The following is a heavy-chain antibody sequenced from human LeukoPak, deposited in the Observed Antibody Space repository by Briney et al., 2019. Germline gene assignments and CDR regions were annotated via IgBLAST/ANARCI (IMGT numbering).Heavy chain of an antibody. D-gene: IGHD1-26*01. V-gene: IGHV1-18*01. CDR2: ISAYNGNT. J-gene: IGHJ4*02. Sequence: ASVKVSCKASGGTFSSYAISWVRQAPGQGLEWMGWISAYNGNTNYAQKLQGRVTMTTDTSTSTAYMELRSLRSDDTAVYYCARVSEYSGKHDYWGQGTLVTVSS. CDR1: GGTFSSYA. CDR3: ARVSEYSGKHDY.